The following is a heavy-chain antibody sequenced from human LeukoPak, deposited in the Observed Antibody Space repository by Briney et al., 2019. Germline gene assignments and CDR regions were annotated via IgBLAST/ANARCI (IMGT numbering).Heavy chain of an antibody. Sequence: GSSVKVSCKASGGTFSSYAISWVRQAPGQGLEWMGRIIPIFGTANHAQKFQGRVTITTDESTSTAYMELSSLRSEDTAVYYCASLHCSGGSCYFYWGQGTLVTVSS. CDR3: ASLHCSGGSCYFY. J-gene: IGHJ4*02. CDR2: IIPIFGTA. V-gene: IGHV1-69*05. D-gene: IGHD2-15*01. CDR1: GGTFSSYA.